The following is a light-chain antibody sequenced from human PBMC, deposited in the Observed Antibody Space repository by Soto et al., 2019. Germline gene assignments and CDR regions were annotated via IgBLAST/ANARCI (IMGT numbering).Light chain of an antibody. CDR1: SSDVGGYNY. J-gene: IGLJ1*01. CDR3: CSYAGSPYV. Sequence: QSVLTQPRSVSGSPGQSVAISCTGSSSDVGGYNYVSWYQQHPGKAPKVMIYDVSKRPSGVPDRFSGSKSGNTAALTISGLQAEDEADYYCCSYAGSPYVCGTGTKSPS. CDR2: DVS. V-gene: IGLV2-11*01.